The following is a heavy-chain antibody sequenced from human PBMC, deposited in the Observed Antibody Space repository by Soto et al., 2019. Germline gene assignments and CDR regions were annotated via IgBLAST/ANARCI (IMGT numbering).Heavy chain of an antibody. Sequence: EVQLVESGGGLVQPGGSLRLSCAASGFTFSSYWMSWVRQAPGKGLEWVANMKQDGSEKYYVDSVKGRFTISRDNAKNSLNLQMNSLRAEDTAVYYCARVTDYYESSGYFDYWGQGTLVTVSS. J-gene: IGHJ4*02. CDR2: MKQDGSEK. CDR3: ARVTDYYESSGYFDY. CDR1: GFTFSSYW. V-gene: IGHV3-7*01. D-gene: IGHD3-22*01.